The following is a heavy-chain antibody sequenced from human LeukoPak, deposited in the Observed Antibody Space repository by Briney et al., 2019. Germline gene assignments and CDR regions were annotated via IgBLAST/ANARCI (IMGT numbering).Heavy chain of an antibody. CDR1: GWSFSGYY. J-gene: IGHJ4*02. CDR2: INHSGST. V-gene: IGHV4-34*01. D-gene: IGHD1-14*01. CDR3: APLGRAEPVP. Sequence: SETLSLNCAVYGWSFSGYYWSWLRQPPGKGLEWIGEINHSGSTNYNPPLKSRVTISVDTTKNQFSLKLSAVTAADPAVYYYAPLGRAEPVPWGQGTLVTVSS.